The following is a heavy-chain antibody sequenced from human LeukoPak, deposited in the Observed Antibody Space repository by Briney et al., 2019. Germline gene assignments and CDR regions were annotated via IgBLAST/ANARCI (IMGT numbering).Heavy chain of an antibody. Sequence: SETLSLTCTVSGGSISSGDYYWRWIRQPPGKGLEWIGYIYYSGSTYYNPSLKSRVTISVDTSKNQFSLKLSSVTAADTAVYYCARESSGYDFWSGYSLIDYWGQGTLVTVPS. CDR3: ARESSGYDFWSGYSLIDY. V-gene: IGHV4-30-4*08. CDR1: GGSISSGDYY. D-gene: IGHD3-3*01. J-gene: IGHJ4*02. CDR2: IYYSGST.